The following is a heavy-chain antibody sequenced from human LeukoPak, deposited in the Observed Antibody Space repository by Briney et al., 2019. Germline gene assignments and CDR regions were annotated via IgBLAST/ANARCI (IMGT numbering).Heavy chain of an antibody. J-gene: IGHJ4*02. CDR1: GFTFDDYA. D-gene: IGHD3-10*01. CDR3: AKDMVRGVMFGDFDY. CDR2: ISWNSGSI. V-gene: IGHV3-9*01. Sequence: GRSLRLSCAASGFTFDDYAVHWVRQAPGKGLEWVSGISWNSGSIGYADSVKGRFTISRDNAKNSLYLQMNSLRAEDTALYYCAKDMVRGVMFGDFDYWGQGTLVTVSS.